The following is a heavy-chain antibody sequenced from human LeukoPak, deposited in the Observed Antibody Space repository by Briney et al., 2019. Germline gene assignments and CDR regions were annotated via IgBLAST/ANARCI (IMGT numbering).Heavy chain of an antibody. J-gene: IGHJ4*02. D-gene: IGHD6-6*01. CDR2: INHSGST. CDR3: ARRMGGSSPVY. V-gene: IGHV4-34*01. Sequence: PSETLSLTCAVSGGSFSGCYWSWIRQPPGKGLEWIGEINHSGSTNYNPSLKSRVTISVDTSKNQFSLKLSSVTAADTAVYYCARRMGGSSPVYWGQGTLVTVSS. CDR1: GGSFSGCY.